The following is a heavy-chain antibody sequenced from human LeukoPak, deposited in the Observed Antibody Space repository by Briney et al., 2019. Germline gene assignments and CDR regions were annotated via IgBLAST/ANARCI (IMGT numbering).Heavy chain of an antibody. J-gene: IGHJ4*02. D-gene: IGHD6-19*01. Sequence: GGSLGLSCAASGFTFSTYAVSWVRQAPGKGLEWVSSISGSGGSTSYADSVKGRFTISRDNSKNTLYLQMNSLRAEDTAIYYCARVAGTKCFDYWGQGTLVTVSS. CDR2: ISGSGGST. CDR1: GFTFSTYA. CDR3: ARVAGTKCFDY. V-gene: IGHV3-23*01.